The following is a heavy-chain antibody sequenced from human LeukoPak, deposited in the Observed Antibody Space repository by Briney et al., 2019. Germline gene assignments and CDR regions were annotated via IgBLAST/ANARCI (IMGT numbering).Heavy chain of an antibody. V-gene: IGHV4-59*02. D-gene: IGHD3-3*01. CDR1: GASVSTHY. CDR2: INYTRTT. J-gene: IGHJ6*03. CDR3: ARENYDFWSGYYSSDNSSYLDV. Sequence: SETLSLTCTVSGASVSTHYWPWLPQPPGEGLVGGGYINYTRTTNYNTTIHSPLSVSVDISHNQFSLRLSSVPAADTAVYYCARENYDFWSGYYSSDNSSYLDVWGKGTTVIVSS.